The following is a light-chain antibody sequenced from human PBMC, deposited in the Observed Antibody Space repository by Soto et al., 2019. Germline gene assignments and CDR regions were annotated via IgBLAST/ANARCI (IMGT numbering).Light chain of an antibody. J-gene: IGKJ4*01. CDR2: DVF. Sequence: DIQMTQSASSLPASVGDTVTISWQASQDISKYLNWFQQKPGKAPKLLIYDVFNVETGVPSRFSGRGSGTDFTLIISNLQPEDFATYYCQQYDQLPITFGGGTKVDI. CDR3: QQYDQLPIT. V-gene: IGKV1-33*01. CDR1: QDISKY.